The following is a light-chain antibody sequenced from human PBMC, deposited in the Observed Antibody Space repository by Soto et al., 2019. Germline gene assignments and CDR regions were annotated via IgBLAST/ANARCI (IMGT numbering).Light chain of an antibody. J-gene: IGKJ2*01. Sequence: VLTQSPGTLSLSPGERATLSCRASQSVTNYLVWYQQKAGQAPRLLLYGASSRAPGIPDRFSGSGSGTDFTLTINRLGPEDSAVYYCQQFDTSPYTFGPGTKLESK. V-gene: IGKV3-20*01. CDR2: GAS. CDR3: QQFDTSPYT. CDR1: QSVTNY.